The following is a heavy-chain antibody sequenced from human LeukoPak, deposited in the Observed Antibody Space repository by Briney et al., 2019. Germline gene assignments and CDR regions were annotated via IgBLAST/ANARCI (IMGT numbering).Heavy chain of an antibody. D-gene: IGHD1-26*01. CDR3: ARDSVSGSYFFDAFDI. Sequence: GGSLRLSCAASGFTFSSYSMNWVRQAPGKGLEWVSSISSSSSYIYYADSVKGRFTISRDNAKNSLYLQMNSLRAEDTAVYYCARDSVSGSYFFDAFDIWGQGTMVTVSS. J-gene: IGHJ3*02. CDR1: GFTFSSYS. CDR2: ISSSSSYI. V-gene: IGHV3-21*01.